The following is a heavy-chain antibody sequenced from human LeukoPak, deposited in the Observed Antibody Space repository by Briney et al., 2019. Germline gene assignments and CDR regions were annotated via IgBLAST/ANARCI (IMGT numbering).Heavy chain of an antibody. V-gene: IGHV4-39*07. CDR2: INHSGST. D-gene: IGHD3-22*01. CDR3: ARPRSSGYYYFVY. Sequence: SETLSLTCTVSGDSIRKTNSYWGWIRQPPGKGLEWIGEINHSGSTNYNPSLKSRVTISVDTSKNQFSLKLSSVTAADTAVYYCARPRSSGYYYFVYWGQGTLVTVSS. J-gene: IGHJ4*02. CDR1: GDSIRKTNSY.